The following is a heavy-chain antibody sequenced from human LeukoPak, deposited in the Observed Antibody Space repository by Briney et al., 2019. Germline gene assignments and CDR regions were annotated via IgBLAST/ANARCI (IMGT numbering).Heavy chain of an antibody. Sequence: CASVKVSCTASGYTFTGYYMHWLRQAPGEGLEWMGWINPNSGGTNYAQKFQGRVTMTRDTSISTAYMELSRLRSDDTAVYYCARAPTYYYDSSGYYYDYWGQGGLVTVSS. J-gene: IGHJ4*02. CDR1: GYTFTGYY. CDR3: ARAPTYYYDSSGYYYDY. CDR2: INPNSGGT. V-gene: IGHV1-2*02. D-gene: IGHD3-22*01.